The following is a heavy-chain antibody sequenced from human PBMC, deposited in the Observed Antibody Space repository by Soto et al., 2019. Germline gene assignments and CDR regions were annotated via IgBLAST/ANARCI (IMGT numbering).Heavy chain of an antibody. J-gene: IGHJ4*02. Sequence: QVQLQESGTGLVEPSGTLSLTCNVYDGSINNGDWCSLVRQPPGKGLEWIGEVYHSGNTNYNASLKSRLTISVDKSRNQFSLRLSSVTAADTAVYYCATRGIVGAIYWAQGTLVTVSS. V-gene: IGHV4-4*02. D-gene: IGHD1-26*01. CDR2: VYHSGNT. CDR1: DGSINNGDW. CDR3: ATRGIVGAIY.